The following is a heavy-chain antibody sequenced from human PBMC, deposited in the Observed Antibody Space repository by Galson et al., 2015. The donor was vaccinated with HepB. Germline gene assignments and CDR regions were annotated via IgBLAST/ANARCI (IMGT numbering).Heavy chain of an antibody. CDR3: ARVADADYGDHTHFDY. V-gene: IGHV3-11*06. D-gene: IGHD4-17*01. J-gene: IGHJ4*02. CDR2: ISGNTIYT. Sequence: SLRLSCAASGFIFSDYYMSWIRQAPGKGLEWISYISGNTIYTNYAGSVKGRFTISRDNAKNSLYLHLNSVTAEDTAVYYCARVADADYGDHTHFDYWGQGTLVTVSS. CDR1: GFIFSDYY.